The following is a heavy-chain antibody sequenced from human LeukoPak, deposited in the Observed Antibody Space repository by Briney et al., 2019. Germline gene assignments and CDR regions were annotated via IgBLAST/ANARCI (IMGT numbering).Heavy chain of an antibody. CDR2: ISYDGSKK. Sequence: GGSLRLSCAASGFTFSNYGMHWVRQAPGKGLAWVAVISYDGSKKYYGDSVQGRFVISRDNSGNTLYLQMNSLRDEDTAVYYCAKEFRQMTNFDYWGQEILVTVSS. CDR1: GFTFSNYG. J-gene: IGHJ4*02. V-gene: IGHV3-30*18. D-gene: IGHD5-24*01. CDR3: AKEFRQMTNFDY.